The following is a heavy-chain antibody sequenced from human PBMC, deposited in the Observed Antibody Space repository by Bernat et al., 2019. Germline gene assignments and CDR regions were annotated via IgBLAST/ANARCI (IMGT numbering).Heavy chain of an antibody. Sequence: QVQLVQSGAEVKKPGASVKVSCKASGYTFTSYGINWVRQAPGQGLEWMGWISAYNGNTNYAQKLQGRVTMTTDTSTSTAYMELRSLRSDDTAVYYCARDEFGGSLTPLGFDPWGQGTLVTVSS. CDR2: ISAYNGNT. D-gene: IGHD2-15*01. J-gene: IGHJ5*02. CDR1: GYTFTSYG. V-gene: IGHV1-18*01. CDR3: ARDEFGGSLTPLGFDP.